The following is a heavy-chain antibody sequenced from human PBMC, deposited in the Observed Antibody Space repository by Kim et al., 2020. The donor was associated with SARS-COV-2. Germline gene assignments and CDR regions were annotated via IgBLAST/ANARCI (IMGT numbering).Heavy chain of an antibody. J-gene: IGHJ4*02. Sequence: YRPSFQGQVTISADKSISTAYLQWSSLKASDTAMYYCARGDGSGSYLVDYWGQGTLVTVSS. D-gene: IGHD1-26*01. V-gene: IGHV5-51*01. CDR3: ARGDGSGSYLVDY.